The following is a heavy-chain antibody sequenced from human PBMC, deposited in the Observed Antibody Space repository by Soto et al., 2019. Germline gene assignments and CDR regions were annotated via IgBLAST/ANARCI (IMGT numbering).Heavy chain of an antibody. CDR2: INPNSGGT. D-gene: IGHD1-7*01. CDR3: ARGKVGGSGGIGREYNWIYAGNYYFVY. CDR1: GYTFTGYY. J-gene: IGHJ4*02. V-gene: IGHV1-2*04. Sequence: QVQLVQSGAEVKKPGASVKVSCKASGYTFTGYYMHWVRQAPGQGLEWMGWINPNSGGTNYAQKFQGWGIMTMDPSISTAYMGLSRVRSDDTAVYYCARGKVGGSGGIGREYNWIYAGNYYFVYWGQGTLVTFSS.